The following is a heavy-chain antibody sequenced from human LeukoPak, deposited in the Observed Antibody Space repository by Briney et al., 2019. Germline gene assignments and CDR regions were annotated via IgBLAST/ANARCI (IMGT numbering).Heavy chain of an antibody. CDR3: ARDVLLWFGELFEGNYFDY. V-gene: IGHV4-4*07. D-gene: IGHD3-10*01. CDR2: IYTSGST. Sequence: PSETLSLTCTVSGGSISSYYWSWIRHPAGKGLEWIGRIYTSGSTNYNPSLKSRVTMSVDTSKNQFSLKLSSVTAADTAVYYCARDVLLWFGELFEGNYFDYWGQGTLVTVSS. J-gene: IGHJ4*02. CDR1: GGSISSYY.